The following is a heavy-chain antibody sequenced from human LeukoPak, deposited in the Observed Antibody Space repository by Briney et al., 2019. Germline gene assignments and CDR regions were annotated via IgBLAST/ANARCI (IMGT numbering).Heavy chain of an antibody. D-gene: IGHD3-22*01. CDR3: AREDYYDSSGYYVFGAFDI. J-gene: IGHJ3*02. V-gene: IGHV3-64*02. CDR1: GFNLRNYA. Sequence: GGSLRLSCAASGFNLRNYAMHWVRQAPGRGLEYVSASSSNGGTTYYTDSVKGRFTISRDNSKNTLYLQMGSLRAEDMAVYYCAREDYYDSSGYYVFGAFDIWGQGTMVTVSS. CDR2: SSSNGGTT.